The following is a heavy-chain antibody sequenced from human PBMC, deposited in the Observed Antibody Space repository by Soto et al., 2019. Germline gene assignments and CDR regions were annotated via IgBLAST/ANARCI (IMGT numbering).Heavy chain of an antibody. V-gene: IGHV3-11*01. CDR3: ARDHGGGGLTLEY. Sequence: TGGSLRLSCTAPGFIFRDYYMSWIRQAPGKGLEWVSDISNSGRITHHADSVEGRFTISRDNAKDSLYLQMNSLRPEDSAIYYCARDHGGGGLTLEYWGQGTLVTVSS. D-gene: IGHD3-16*01. CDR1: GFIFRDYY. J-gene: IGHJ4*02. CDR2: ISNSGRIT.